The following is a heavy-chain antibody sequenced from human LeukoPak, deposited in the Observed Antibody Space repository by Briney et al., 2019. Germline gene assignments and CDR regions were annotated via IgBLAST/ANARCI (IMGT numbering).Heavy chain of an antibody. CDR3: ARDVAVEMATKTKGAFDI. CDR2: IYYSGST. Sequence: SQTLSLTCTVSGCSISSGGYYWSWIRQHPGKGLEWIVYIYYSGSTYYNPSLKSRVTISVDTSKNQFSLKLSSVTAADTAVYYCARDVAVEMATKTKGAFDIWGQGTMVTVSS. V-gene: IGHV4-31*03. J-gene: IGHJ3*02. D-gene: IGHD5-24*01. CDR1: GCSISSGGYY.